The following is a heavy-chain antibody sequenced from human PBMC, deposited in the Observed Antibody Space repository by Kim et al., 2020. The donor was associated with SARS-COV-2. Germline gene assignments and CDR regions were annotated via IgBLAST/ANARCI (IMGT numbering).Heavy chain of an antibody. D-gene: IGHD2-15*01. J-gene: IGHJ6*02. CDR1: GGSISSGGYY. CDR3: ARDRCSGGSCSFEPQWGMDV. Sequence: SETLSLTCTVSGGSISSGGYYWSWIRQHPGKGLEWIGYIYYSGSTYYNPSLKSRVTISVDTSKNQFSLKLSSVTAADTAVYYCARDRCSGGSCSFEPQWGMDVWGQGTTVTVSS. V-gene: IGHV4-31*03. CDR2: IYYSGST.